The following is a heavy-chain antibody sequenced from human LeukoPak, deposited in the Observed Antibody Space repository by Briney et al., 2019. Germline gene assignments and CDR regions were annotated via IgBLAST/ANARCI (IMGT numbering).Heavy chain of an antibody. V-gene: IGHV3-48*04. D-gene: IGHD3-9*01. Sequence: GGSLRLSCAASGFIFSTYWMTWVRQAPGKGLEWVSYISSSSSTIYYADSVKGRFTISRDNAKNSLYLQMNSLRAEDTAVYYCARGDYDILTGYYRFDYWGQGTLVTVSS. CDR2: ISSSSSTI. CDR1: GFIFSTYW. J-gene: IGHJ4*02. CDR3: ARGDYDILTGYYRFDY.